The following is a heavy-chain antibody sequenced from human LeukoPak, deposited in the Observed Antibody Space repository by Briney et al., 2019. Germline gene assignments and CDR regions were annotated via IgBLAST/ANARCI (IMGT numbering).Heavy chain of an antibody. D-gene: IGHD1-14*01. J-gene: IGHJ4*02. CDR2: IYYSGST. CDR3: ARVFTGFRTGGGYFDY. V-gene: IGHV4-39*07. Sequence: SETLSLTCTVSGGSISSSSYYWGWIRQPPGKGLEWIGSIYYSGSTYYNPSLKSRVTISVDTSKNQFSLKLSSVTAADTAVYYCARVFTGFRTGGGYFDYWGQGTLVTVSS. CDR1: GGSISSSSYY.